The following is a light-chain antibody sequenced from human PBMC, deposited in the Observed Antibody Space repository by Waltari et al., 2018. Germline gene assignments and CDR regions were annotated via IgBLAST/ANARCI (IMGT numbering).Light chain of an antibody. CDR2: DND. J-gene: IGLJ2*01. CDR3: VAWDNSLSAVL. CDR1: SSNIGNNY. V-gene: IGLV1-51*01. Sequence: QSVLPQPPSVSAAPGQKVTISCSGSSSNIGNNYVSWYQHRPGRAPKLLIYDNDKRYSGIPDRFSGSKSSTPATLGITGLQTGDEADYYCVAWDNSLSAVLFGGGTKLTVL.